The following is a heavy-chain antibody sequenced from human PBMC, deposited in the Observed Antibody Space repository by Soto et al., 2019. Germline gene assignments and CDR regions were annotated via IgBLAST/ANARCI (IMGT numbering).Heavy chain of an antibody. CDR3: ARVVAAADIWFDP. J-gene: IGHJ5*02. CDR2: IYYSGST. D-gene: IGHD6-13*01. V-gene: IGHV4-31*03. Sequence: SETLSLTCTVSGGSISSGGYYWSWIRQHPGKGLEWIGYIYYSGSTYYNPSLKSRVTISVDTSKNQFSLKLSSVTASDTAVYYCARVVAAADIWFDPWGQGTLVTVSS. CDR1: GGSISSGGYY.